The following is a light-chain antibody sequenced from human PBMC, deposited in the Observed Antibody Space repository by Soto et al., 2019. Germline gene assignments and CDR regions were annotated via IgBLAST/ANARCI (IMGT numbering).Light chain of an antibody. CDR2: ETS. Sequence: EIARRQSQDKKNVSPGEGAELSCRASQSVGTRVAWYQQKFGQPPRLLIYETSTRANGIPARFSGSGSGTDFTLSISSLQPGDVGSYSCQQYHTWPPIPFGQGKLLEVK. J-gene: IGKJ5*01. V-gene: IGKV3-15*01. CDR1: QSVGTR. CDR3: QQYHTWPPIP.